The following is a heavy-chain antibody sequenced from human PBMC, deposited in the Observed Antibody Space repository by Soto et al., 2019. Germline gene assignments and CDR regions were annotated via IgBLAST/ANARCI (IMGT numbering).Heavy chain of an antibody. J-gene: IGHJ4*02. CDR3: AREYCSGGSCYFDY. Sequence: GGSLRLSXAASGFTFSSYSMNWARQAPGKGLEWVSSISSSSSYIYYADSVKGRFTISRDNAKNSLYLQMNSLRAEDTAVYYCAREYCSGGSCYFDYWGQGTLVTVSS. CDR1: GFTFSSYS. D-gene: IGHD2-15*01. CDR2: ISSSSSYI. V-gene: IGHV3-21*01.